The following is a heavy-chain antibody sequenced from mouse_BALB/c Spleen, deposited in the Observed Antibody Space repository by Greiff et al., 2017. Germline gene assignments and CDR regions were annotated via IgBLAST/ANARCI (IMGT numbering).Heavy chain of an antibody. CDR2: IDPYNGGT. D-gene: IGHD2-1*01. Sequence: VQLQQSGAELVRSGASVKLSCTASGFNIKDYYMHWVKQRPEQGLEWIGYIDPYNGGTSYNQKFKGKATLTVDKSSSTAFMHLNSLTSEDSAVYYCARGPSYGNYYAMDYWGQGTSVTVSS. J-gene: IGHJ4*01. CDR3: ARGPSYGNYYAMDY. V-gene: IGHV14-4*02. CDR1: GFNIKDYY.